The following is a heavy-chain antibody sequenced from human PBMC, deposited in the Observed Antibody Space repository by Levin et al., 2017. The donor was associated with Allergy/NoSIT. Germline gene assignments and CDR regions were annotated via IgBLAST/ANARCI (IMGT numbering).Heavy chain of an antibody. V-gene: IGHV3-23*01. D-gene: IGHD2-15*01. Sequence: SCAGSGFTFSSDVMSWVRQAPGKGLEWVSGISGSGGTTYYADSVKGRFTISRDNSKNTLNLQMNSLRAEDTAVYYCAKGSYCSAGTCYSRLGYWGQGTLVTVSS. CDR1: GFTFSSDV. J-gene: IGHJ4*02. CDR2: ISGSGGTT. CDR3: AKGSYCSAGTCYSRLGY.